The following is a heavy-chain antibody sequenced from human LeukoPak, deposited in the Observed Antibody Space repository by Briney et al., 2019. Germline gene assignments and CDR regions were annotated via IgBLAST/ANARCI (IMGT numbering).Heavy chain of an antibody. CDR1: GGSISSHY. J-gene: IGHJ6*03. CDR2: IYYSGST. Sequence: PSETLSLTCTVSGGSISSHYWSWIRQPPGKGLEWIGYIYYSGSTNYNPSLKSRVTISVDTSKNQFSLKLSSVTAADTAVYYCARVREEPAAGINYYYYYYMDVWGKGTTVTVSS. V-gene: IGHV4-59*11. CDR3: ARVREEPAAGINYYYYYYMDV. D-gene: IGHD6-13*01.